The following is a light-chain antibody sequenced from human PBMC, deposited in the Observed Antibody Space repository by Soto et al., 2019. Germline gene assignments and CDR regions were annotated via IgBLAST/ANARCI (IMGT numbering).Light chain of an antibody. CDR2: KVS. CDR1: QSLVYRDGNTY. V-gene: IGKV2-30*01. J-gene: IGKJ5*01. CDR3: MQGTHWPPIS. Sequence: DVVVTQSPLSLPVTLGQAASISCRSSQSLVYRDGNTYLSWFHQRTGQSPRRLIYKVSNRDSGVPDRFSGSGTGTEFTLKISRVEAEDVGVYYCMQGTHWPPISFGQGIRLEIK.